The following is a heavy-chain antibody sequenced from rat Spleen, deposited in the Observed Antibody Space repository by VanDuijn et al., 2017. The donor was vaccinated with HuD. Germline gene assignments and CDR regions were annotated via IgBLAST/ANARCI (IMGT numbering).Heavy chain of an antibody. CDR3: AKRGDLGYFDY. CDR1: GFTFSSYV. D-gene: IGHD2-1*01. V-gene: IGHV5-43*01. J-gene: IGHJ2*01. Sequence: EVQLVETGGGLVQPGSSLKVSCVASGFTFSSYVMHWFRQAPENGIEWLAYINTDSSDTHYAETVKGRFTISRDNAKNTVDMQLSSLRSEDTATYYCAKRGDLGYFDYWGQGVMVTVSS. CDR2: INTDSSDT.